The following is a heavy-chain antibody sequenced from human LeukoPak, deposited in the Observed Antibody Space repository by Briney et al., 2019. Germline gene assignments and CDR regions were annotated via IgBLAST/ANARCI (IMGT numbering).Heavy chain of an antibody. D-gene: IGHD2-2*01. V-gene: IGHV1-69*05. CDR2: IIPIFGTA. Sequence: SVKVSCKASGGTFSSYAISWVRQAPGQGLEWMGRIIPIFGTANYAQKFQGRVTITTDESTSTAYMELSSLRSEDTAVYYCARIGGCSSTSCYSGREFDPWGQGTLVTVYS. CDR1: GGTFSSYA. J-gene: IGHJ5*02. CDR3: ARIGGCSSTSCYSGREFDP.